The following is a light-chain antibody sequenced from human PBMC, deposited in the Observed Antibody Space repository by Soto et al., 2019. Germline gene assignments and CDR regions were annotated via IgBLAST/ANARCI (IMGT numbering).Light chain of an antibody. Sequence: EIVLTQSPGTLSLSPGERATLSCRASQRVTSNYLAWYQQKPGQAPRPLIYGASIRATGIPDRFSGSGSGTDFPLTISRLEPEDSAVYYCQHYVNSPPTFGQGTKVKIK. CDR3: QHYVNSPPT. CDR2: GAS. V-gene: IGKV3-20*01. J-gene: IGKJ1*01. CDR1: QRVTSNY.